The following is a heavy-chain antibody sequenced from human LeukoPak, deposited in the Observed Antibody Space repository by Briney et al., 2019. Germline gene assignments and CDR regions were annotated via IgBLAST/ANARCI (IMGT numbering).Heavy chain of an antibody. V-gene: IGHV4-59*01. CDR2: IYNSGST. CDR3: ARDRELGH. J-gene: IGHJ4*02. Sequence: SETLSLTCTVSGGSISVYYWSWIRQPPGKGLEWIGYIYNSGSTNYNPCLKSRLTISVDTSKNQFSLKLRSVTAADTAVYYCARDRELGHWGQGTLVTVSS. D-gene: IGHD3-10*01. CDR1: GGSISVYY.